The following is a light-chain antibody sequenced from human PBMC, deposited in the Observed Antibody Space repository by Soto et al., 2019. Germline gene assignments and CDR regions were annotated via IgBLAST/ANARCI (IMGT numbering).Light chain of an antibody. V-gene: IGKV3-15*01. CDR1: HSVSSN. Sequence: EIVMTQSPATLSVSPGQIATLSCMASHSVSSNLAWYQQKPGQAPRLLIYGASTRATGIPARFSGSGSGTEFTLTISSLQAEDFAVYYCRQYNNGPQLTFGGGTKVEIK. CDR3: RQYNNGPQLT. J-gene: IGKJ4*01. CDR2: GAS.